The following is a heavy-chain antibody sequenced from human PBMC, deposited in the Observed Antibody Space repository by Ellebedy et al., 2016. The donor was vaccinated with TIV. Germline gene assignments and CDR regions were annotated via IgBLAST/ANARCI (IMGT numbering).Heavy chain of an antibody. V-gene: IGHV4-4*07. CDR1: GGSIVSYF. CDR2: LSSNGAT. CDR3: ARDTEATTGGRDYNYYGMDV. Sequence: PSETLSLTCTVSGGSIVSYFWSWIRQPAGKGLEWIGYLSSNGATIYNPSLNSRVTMSLDTSKNQFSLHLSSVTAADTAVYYCARDTEATTGGRDYNYYGMDVWGQGTTVTVSS. D-gene: IGHD4-23*01. J-gene: IGHJ6*02.